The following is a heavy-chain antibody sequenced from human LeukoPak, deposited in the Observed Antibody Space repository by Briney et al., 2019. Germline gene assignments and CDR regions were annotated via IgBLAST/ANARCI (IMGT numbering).Heavy chain of an antibody. J-gene: IGHJ5*02. CDR1: GFTFSSYS. CDR2: ISSSSSCI. V-gene: IGHV3-21*01. D-gene: IGHD2-2*01. Sequence: PGGSLRLSCAASGFTFSSYSMNWVRQAPGKGLEWVSSISSSSSCIYYADSVKGRFTISRDNAKNSLYLQMNSLRAEDTAVYYCARGHQPRFDPWGQGTLVTVSS. CDR3: ARGHQPRFDP.